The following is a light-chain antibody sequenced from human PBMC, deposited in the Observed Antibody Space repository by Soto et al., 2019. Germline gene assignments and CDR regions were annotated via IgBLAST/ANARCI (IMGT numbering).Light chain of an antibody. Sequence: SVLTQPASVSAAPGQKVTISCSGSSSNIGGNSVSWYQLLPGTAPKLLIYDDNKRPSGIPDRFSGSKSGTSATLGITGFQTGDEADYYCGSWDSSLSAYVFGTGTKVTV. CDR3: GSWDSSLSAYV. CDR2: DDN. V-gene: IGLV1-51*01. CDR1: SSNIGGNS. J-gene: IGLJ1*01.